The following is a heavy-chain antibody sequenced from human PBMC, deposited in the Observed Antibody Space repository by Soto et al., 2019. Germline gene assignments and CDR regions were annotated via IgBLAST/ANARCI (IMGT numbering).Heavy chain of an antibody. J-gene: IGHJ4*02. CDR3: AHSPYCSNGVCLYYFDY. D-gene: IGHD2-8*01. V-gene: IGHV2-5*02. CDR1: GFSLSTSAVG. CDR2: IYWDDDK. Sequence: QITLKESGPTLVKPTQTLTLTCTFSGFSLSTSAVGVGWIRQPPGEALEWLALIYWDDDKRYSPSLKSRLTITKDTSKNQVVLTMTNMDPVDTATYYCAHSPYCSNGVCLYYFDYWGQGTLVTVSS.